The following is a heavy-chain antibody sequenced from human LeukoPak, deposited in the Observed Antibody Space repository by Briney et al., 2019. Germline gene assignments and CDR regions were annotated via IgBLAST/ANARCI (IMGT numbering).Heavy chain of an antibody. V-gene: IGHV3-23*01. CDR3: AKTLAAFDWPSNYYYYYGMDV. Sequence: GGSLRLSCAASGFTFSSYAMSWVRQAPGKGLEWVSAISGSGGSTYYADSVKGRFTISRDNSKNTLYPQMNSLRAEDTAVYYCAKTLAAFDWPSNYYYYYGMDVWGQGTTVTVSS. CDR1: GFTFSSYA. J-gene: IGHJ6*02. CDR2: ISGSGGST. D-gene: IGHD3-9*01.